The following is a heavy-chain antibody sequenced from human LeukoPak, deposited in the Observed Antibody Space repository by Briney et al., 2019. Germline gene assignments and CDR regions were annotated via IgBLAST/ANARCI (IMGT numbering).Heavy chain of an antibody. CDR1: GFTFSDYY. CDR3: ARESGRSADY. V-gene: IGHV3-11*04. D-gene: IGHD3-10*01. CDR2: ISSSGSTT. Sequence: GGSLRLSCEASGFTFSDYYMSWIRQAPGKGLEWVSYISSSGSTTYHADSVKGRFAISRDNAKNSLYLQMNSLRAEDTAVYYCARESGRSADYWGQGTLVTVSS. J-gene: IGHJ4*02.